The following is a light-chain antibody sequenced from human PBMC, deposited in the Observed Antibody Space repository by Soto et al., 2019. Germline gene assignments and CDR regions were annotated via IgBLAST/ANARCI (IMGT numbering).Light chain of an antibody. CDR3: QQYGSSPCT. J-gene: IGKJ2*02. CDR2: GAS. V-gene: IGKV3-20*01. Sequence: EIVLTQSPGILSLSPGERATLSCGASQSVSSNYLAWYQQKPGQAPRLLITGASSRATGIPDRFSGSGSGTQFTLTISRLEPEDFALYYCQQYGSSPCTFGQGTTLEIK. CDR1: QSVSSNY.